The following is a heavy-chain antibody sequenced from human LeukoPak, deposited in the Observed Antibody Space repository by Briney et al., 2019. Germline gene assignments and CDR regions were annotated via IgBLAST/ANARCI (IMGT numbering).Heavy chain of an antibody. CDR3: ASGGLWFDAFDI. CDR2: IDNDGSTT. J-gene: IGHJ3*02. V-gene: IGHV3-74*01. D-gene: IGHD3-10*01. Sequence: GGSLRLSCAASGFTFSSYWMHWVRQAPGKGLVWVSRIDNDGSTTTYADSVKGRFIISRDNGKNTVYLQMNSLRAEDTAVYYCASGGLWFDAFDIWGLGTMVTVSS. CDR1: GFTFSSYW.